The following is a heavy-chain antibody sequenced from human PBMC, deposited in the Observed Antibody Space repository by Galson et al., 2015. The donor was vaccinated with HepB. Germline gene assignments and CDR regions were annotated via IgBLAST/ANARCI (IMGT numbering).Heavy chain of an antibody. CDR2: ISHSSSFI. V-gene: IGHV3-21*01. CDR3: ARGSAAGTWFDS. D-gene: IGHD6-25*01. CDR1: GFTFSSYS. J-gene: IGHJ5*01. Sequence: SLSLSCAGSGFTFSSYSMNWVRQPPGKGLEWVSSISHSSSFIYHADSLKGRFSISRDNAKKSVYLQMNSLGVEDTAVYYCARGSAAGTWFDSWGQGILVTVSS.